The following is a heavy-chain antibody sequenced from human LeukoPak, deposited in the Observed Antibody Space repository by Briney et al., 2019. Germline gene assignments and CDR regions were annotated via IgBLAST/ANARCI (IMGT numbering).Heavy chain of an antibody. CDR3: ARDSLVDYCDSSGYYNDAFDI. Sequence: PGGSLRLSCAASGFTFSDYYMSWIRQAPGKGLEWVSYISSSSSYTNYADSVKGRFTISRDNAKNSLYLQMNSLRAEDTAVYYCARDSLVDYCDSSGYYNDAFDIWGQGTMVTVSS. CDR1: GFTFSDYY. J-gene: IGHJ3*02. D-gene: IGHD3-22*01. CDR2: ISSSSSYT. V-gene: IGHV3-11*06.